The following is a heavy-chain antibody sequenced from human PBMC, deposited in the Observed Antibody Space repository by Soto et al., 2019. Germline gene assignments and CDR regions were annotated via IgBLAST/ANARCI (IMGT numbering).Heavy chain of an antibody. CDR1: GFTFSSYA. CDR3: ARRGSITMIVVVITTLLDY. V-gene: IGHV3-23*01. Sequence: GGSLRLSCAASGFTFSSYAMSWVRQAPGKGLEWVSAISGSGGSTYYADSVKGRFTISRDNSKNTLYLQMNSLRAEDTAVYYCARRGSITMIVVVITTLLDYWGQGTLVTVSS. D-gene: IGHD3-22*01. J-gene: IGHJ4*02. CDR2: ISGSGGST.